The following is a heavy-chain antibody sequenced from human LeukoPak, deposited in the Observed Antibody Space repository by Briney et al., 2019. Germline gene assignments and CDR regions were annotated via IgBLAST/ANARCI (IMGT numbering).Heavy chain of an antibody. CDR2: ILYSGTT. Sequence: SETLSLTCTVSGGSISPYHWSWIRQTPSKELEWIGYILYSGTTTNYNPSLKNRATISVDTSKNQFSLKLSSVTAAVTAVYYCARVGDWNDLVYWGQGTLVTVSS. CDR3: ARVGDWNDLVY. CDR1: GGSISPYH. D-gene: IGHD1-1*01. J-gene: IGHJ4*02. V-gene: IGHV4-59*01.